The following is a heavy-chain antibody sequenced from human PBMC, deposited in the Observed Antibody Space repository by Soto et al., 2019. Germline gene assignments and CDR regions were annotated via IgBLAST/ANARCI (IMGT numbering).Heavy chain of an antibody. CDR3: ARPFCNDDDCSSQFRWFDS. V-gene: IGHV3-7*01. Sequence: GGSLRLSCVASGFTLRNYWMNWVRQSPGKGLEWVANIKQDGSDKNYVDSVKGRFIISRDNAKNSLFLQMSSLRAEDTAVYFCARPFCNDDDCSSQFRWFDSWGQGTLVTVSS. CDR1: GFTLRNYW. J-gene: IGHJ5*01. D-gene: IGHD2-21*02. CDR2: IKQDGSDK.